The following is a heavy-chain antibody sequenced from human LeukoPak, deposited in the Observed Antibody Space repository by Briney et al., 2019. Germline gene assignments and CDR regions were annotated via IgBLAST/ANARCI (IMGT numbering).Heavy chain of an antibody. D-gene: IGHD6-13*01. CDR3: AKGQYSSSWIFDY. J-gene: IGHJ4*02. CDR1: AFTFSSYA. Sequence: GGSLRLSCAASAFTFSSYAMSWVRQAPGKGLEWVSAISGSGDSTYYADSVKGRFTISRDNSKNTLYLQRNSLRAEDTAVYYCAKGQYSSSWIFDYWGQGTLVTVSS. CDR2: ISGSGDST. V-gene: IGHV3-23*01.